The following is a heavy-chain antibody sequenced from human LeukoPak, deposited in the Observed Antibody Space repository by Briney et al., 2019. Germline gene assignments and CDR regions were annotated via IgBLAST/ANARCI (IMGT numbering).Heavy chain of an antibody. D-gene: IGHD1-26*01. V-gene: IGHV4-39*01. CDR2: IYYSGST. CDR3: ARPYSGSYYAFDI. J-gene: IGHJ3*02. Sequence: SETLSLTCTVSGGSISSSSYYWGWIRQPPGKGLEWIGSIYYSGSTYYNPSLKSRVTISVDTSKNQFSLKLSSVTAADTAVYYCARPYSGSYYAFDIWGQGTMVTVSS. CDR1: GGSISSSSYY.